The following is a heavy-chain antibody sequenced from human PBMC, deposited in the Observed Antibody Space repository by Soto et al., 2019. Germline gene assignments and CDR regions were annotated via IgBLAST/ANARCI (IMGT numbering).Heavy chain of an antibody. Sequence: QVQLQQWGAGLLKPSETLSHTCTVYGGSFSGYYWSWIRQPPGKGLEWIGDINHNGDTNYNPSLKSRVTISVDTSKNQFSLKLNSVTAADTAEYYCARRLDDWGQGILVTVSS. CDR1: GGSFSGYY. CDR2: INHNGDT. V-gene: IGHV4-34*01. J-gene: IGHJ4*02. CDR3: ARRLDD.